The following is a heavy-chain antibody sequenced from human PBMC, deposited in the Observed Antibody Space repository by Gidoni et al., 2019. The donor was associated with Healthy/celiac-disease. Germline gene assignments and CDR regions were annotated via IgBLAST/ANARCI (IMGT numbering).Heavy chain of an antibody. D-gene: IGHD6-19*01. CDR1: GFTFDGYA. J-gene: IGHJ3*02. V-gene: IGHV3-9*01. Sequence: EVQLVESGGGLVQPGRSLRLSCAASGFTFDGYAMHWVRQAPGKGLEWVSGISWNSGSIGYADSVKGRFTISRDNAKNSLYLQMNSLRAEDTALYYCAKGTSSGWYEYDAFDIWGQGTMVTVSS. CDR3: AKGTSSGWYEYDAFDI. CDR2: ISWNSGSI.